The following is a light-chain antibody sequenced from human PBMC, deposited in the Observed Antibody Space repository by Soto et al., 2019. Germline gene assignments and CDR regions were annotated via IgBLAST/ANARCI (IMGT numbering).Light chain of an antibody. CDR1: SSDVGGYDY. J-gene: IGLJ2*01. V-gene: IGLV2-11*01. CDR3: CSYAGTYAHVV. CDR2: DVT. Sequence: QSALTQPRSVSGSPGQSVNISCTGTSSDVGGYDYVSWYQQYPGKAPKVMIYDVTKRPSGVPDRFSGSKSGNTASLTISGLQAEDEADYYCCSYAGTYAHVVFGGGTKLTVL.